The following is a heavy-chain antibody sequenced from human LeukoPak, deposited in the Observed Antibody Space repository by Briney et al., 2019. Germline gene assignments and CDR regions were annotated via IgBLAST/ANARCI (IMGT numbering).Heavy chain of an antibody. CDR1: EFTFSSYS. Sequence: PGGSLRLSCAASEFTFSSYSMNWVRQAPGKGLEWVSYITNSGNSKSYADSVKGRFTISRDNTKNSLYLQMNGLRAEDTAVYYCARTRSNGYLTFDYWGQGILVTVSS. D-gene: IGHD3-22*01. V-gene: IGHV3-48*01. CDR2: ITNSGNSK. CDR3: ARTRSNGYLTFDY. J-gene: IGHJ4*02.